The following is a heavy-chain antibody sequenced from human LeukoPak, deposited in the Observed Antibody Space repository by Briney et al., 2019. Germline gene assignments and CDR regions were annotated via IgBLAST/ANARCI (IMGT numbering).Heavy chain of an antibody. CDR2: IYYSGST. CDR3: ARDNYDSSGYYPDY. D-gene: IGHD3-22*01. Sequence: MTSETLSLTCTVSGGSISSSSYYWGWIRQPPGKGLEWIGSIYYSGSTYYNPSLKSRVTISVDTSKNQFSLKLSSVTAADTAVYYCARDNYDSSGYYPDYWGQGTLVTVSS. J-gene: IGHJ4*02. CDR1: GGSISSSSYY. V-gene: IGHV4-39*07.